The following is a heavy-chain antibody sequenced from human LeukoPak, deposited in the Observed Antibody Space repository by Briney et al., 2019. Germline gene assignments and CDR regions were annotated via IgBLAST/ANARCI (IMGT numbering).Heavy chain of an antibody. D-gene: IGHD2-15*01. V-gene: IGHV1-18*01. CDR3: ARVAPNRRYCSGGSCLNYFDY. J-gene: IGHJ4*02. CDR1: GYTFTNYG. CDR2: ISGYNGNT. Sequence: ASVKVSCKAFGYTFTNYGISWVRQAPGQGLEWMGWISGYNGNTNYAQKLQGRATMTTDTSTSTAYMELRSLRSDDTAVYYCARVAPNRRYCSGGSCLNYFDYWGQGTLVTVSS.